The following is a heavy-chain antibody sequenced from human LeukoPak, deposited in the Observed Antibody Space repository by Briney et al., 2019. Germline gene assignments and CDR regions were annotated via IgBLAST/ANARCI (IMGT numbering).Heavy chain of an antibody. V-gene: IGHV1-69*13. CDR3: ARGERWLDNWFDP. D-gene: IGHD5-24*01. CDR2: IIPILGTA. J-gene: IGHJ5*02. CDR1: GGTFSSYA. Sequence: GASVKVSCKASGGTFSSYAISWVRQAPGQGLEWMGGIIPILGTANYAQKFQGRVTITADESTSTAYMELSSLRSEDTAVYYCARGERWLDNWFDPWGQGTLVTVSS.